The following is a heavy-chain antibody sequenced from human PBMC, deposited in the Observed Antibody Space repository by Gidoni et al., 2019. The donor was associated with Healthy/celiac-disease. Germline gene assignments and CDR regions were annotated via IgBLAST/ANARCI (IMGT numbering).Heavy chain of an antibody. D-gene: IGHD5-12*01. CDR2: INPNSGGT. J-gene: IGHJ2*01. CDR3: ARDPGYSGYDFGSFDL. V-gene: IGHV1-2*06. Sequence: QVQLVQSGAEVKKPGASVKVSCKASGYTFTGYYMHWVRQAPGQGLEWMGRINPNSGGTNYAQKFQGRVTMTRDTSISTAYMELSRLRSDDTAVYYCARDPGYSGYDFGSFDLWGRGTLVTVSS. CDR1: GYTFTGYY.